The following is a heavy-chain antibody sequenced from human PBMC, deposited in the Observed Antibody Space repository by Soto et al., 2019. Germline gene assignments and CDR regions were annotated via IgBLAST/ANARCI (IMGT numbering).Heavy chain of an antibody. V-gene: IGHV4-31*03. J-gene: IGHJ3*02. CDR2: IYYSGST. Sequence: SETLSLTCTVSGGSISSGGYYWSWIRQHPGKGLEWIGYIYYSGSTYYNPSLKSRVTISVDTSKNQFSLKLSSVTAADTAVYYCARGRIVPFDIWGQGTMVTVSS. CDR3: ARGRIVPFDI. CDR1: GGSISSGGYY. D-gene: IGHD2-2*01.